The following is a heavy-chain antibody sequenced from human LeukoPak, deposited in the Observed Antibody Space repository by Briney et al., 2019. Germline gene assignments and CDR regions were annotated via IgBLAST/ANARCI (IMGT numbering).Heavy chain of an antibody. Sequence: SETLSLTCTVSGGSISSHSWTWIRQPPGKGLEWIGNIYSSGSTYYNASLQSRVTISIDTSKNQFSLRLNSVTAADTAMYYCAKSGGYGLIDYWGQGTRVTVSS. V-gene: IGHV4-59*04. J-gene: IGHJ4*02. D-gene: IGHD1-26*01. CDR2: IYSSGST. CDR3: AKSGGYGLIDY. CDR1: GGSISSHS.